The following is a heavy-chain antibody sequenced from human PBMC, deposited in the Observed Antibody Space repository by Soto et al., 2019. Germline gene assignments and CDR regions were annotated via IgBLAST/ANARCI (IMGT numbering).Heavy chain of an antibody. V-gene: IGHV4-31*03. CDR2: IYYSGST. CDR1: GGSISSGGYY. J-gene: IGHJ3*02. D-gene: IGHD3-10*01. CDR3: ARAGGELMGGIDAFDI. Sequence: SETLSLTCTVSGGSISSGGYYWSWIRQHPGKGLEWIGYIYYSGSTYYNPSLKSRVTISVDTSKNQFSLKLSSVTAADTAVYYCARAGGELMGGIDAFDIWGQGTMVTVSS.